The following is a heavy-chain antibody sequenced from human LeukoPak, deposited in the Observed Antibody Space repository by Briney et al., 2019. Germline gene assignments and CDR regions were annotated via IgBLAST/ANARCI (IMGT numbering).Heavy chain of an antibody. D-gene: IGHD6-19*01. CDR3: ARQNNPQTGWYSGYNWFDP. CDR2: IYYSGST. V-gene: IGHV4-39*01. Sequence: KPSETLSLTCTVSGGSISSSSYYRGWIRQPPGKGLEWIGSIYYSGSTYYNPSLKSRVTISVDTSKNQFSLKLSSVTAADTAVYYCARQNNPQTGWYSGYNWFDPWGQGTLVTVSS. J-gene: IGHJ5*02. CDR1: GGSISSSSYY.